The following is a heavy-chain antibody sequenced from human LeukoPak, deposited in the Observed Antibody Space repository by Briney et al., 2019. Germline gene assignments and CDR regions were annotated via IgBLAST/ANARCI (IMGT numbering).Heavy chain of an antibody. Sequence: ASVKVSCKASGYTFTSYGISWVRQAPGQGLEWMGWISAYNGNTNYAQKLQGRVTMTTDTSTSTAYIELRSLRSDDTAVYYCARELYYYDSSGYLSVDYWGQGTLVTVSS. CDR2: ISAYNGNT. CDR3: ARELYYYDSSGYLSVDY. V-gene: IGHV1-18*01. CDR1: GYTFTSYG. D-gene: IGHD3-22*01. J-gene: IGHJ4*02.